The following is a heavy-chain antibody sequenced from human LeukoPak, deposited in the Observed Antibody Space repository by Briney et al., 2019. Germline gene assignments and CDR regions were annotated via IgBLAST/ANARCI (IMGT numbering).Heavy chain of an antibody. V-gene: IGHV5-51*01. Sequence: GESLKISCKGSGYRFTSYWIGWVRQMPGKGLEWMGIIYPGDSDTTHSPSFQGQVTISADKSIRTTYLQWSSLKASDTAIYYCARGSSGYPIDYWGQGTLVTVSS. D-gene: IGHD3-22*01. J-gene: IGHJ4*02. CDR3: ARGSSGYPIDY. CDR1: GYRFTSYW. CDR2: IYPGDSDT.